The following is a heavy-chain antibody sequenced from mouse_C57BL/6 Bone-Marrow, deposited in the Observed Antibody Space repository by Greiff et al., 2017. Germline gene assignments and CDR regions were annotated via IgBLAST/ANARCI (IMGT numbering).Heavy chain of an antibody. J-gene: IGHJ4*01. D-gene: IGHD3-2*02. CDR1: GFTFSDYY. CDR3: ASSSGYAMDY. V-gene: IGHV5-12*01. Sequence: EVKLMESGGGLVQPGGSLKLSCAASGFTFSDYYMYWVRQTPEKRLEWVAYISNGGGSTYYPDTVKGRFTISRDNAKNTLYLQMSRLKSEDTAMYYCASSSGYAMDYWGQGTSVTVSS. CDR2: ISNGGGST.